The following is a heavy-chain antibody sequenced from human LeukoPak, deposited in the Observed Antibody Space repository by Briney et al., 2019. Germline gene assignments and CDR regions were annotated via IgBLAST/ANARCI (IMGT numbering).Heavy chain of an antibody. Sequence: GGSLRLSCAASGFTFGTYSMNWVRQAPGEGLEWVSSVSSSSSYIYYADSLKGRFTISRDNAKNSLYLQMNSLRAEDTAVYYCARTQLNSYYYYMDAWGKGTTVTVSS. D-gene: IGHD2-2*01. CDR1: GFTFGTYS. CDR3: ARTQLNSYYYYMDA. V-gene: IGHV3-21*01. J-gene: IGHJ6*03. CDR2: VSSSSSYI.